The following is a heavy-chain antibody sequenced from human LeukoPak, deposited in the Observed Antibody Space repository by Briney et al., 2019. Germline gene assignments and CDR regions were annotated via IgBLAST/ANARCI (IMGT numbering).Heavy chain of an antibody. CDR3: ASPAGAFDYDIPSEDAFDI. D-gene: IGHD3-9*01. Sequence: SETLSLTCTVSGGSINSFYWTWIRQPAGKGLEWIGRIYSSGSTNFNPSLKSRVTISVDTSKNQFSLKLSSVTAADTAVYYCASPAGAFDYDIPSEDAFDIWGQGTMVTVSS. J-gene: IGHJ3*02. V-gene: IGHV4-4*07. CDR2: IYSSGST. CDR1: GGSINSFY.